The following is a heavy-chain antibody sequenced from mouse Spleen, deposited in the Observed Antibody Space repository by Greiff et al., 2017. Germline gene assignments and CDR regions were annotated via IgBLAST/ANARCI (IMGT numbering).Heavy chain of an antibody. J-gene: IGHJ2*01. CDR1: GFTFSSYT. Sequence: EVKLVESGGGLVKPGGSLKLSCAASGFTFSSYTMSWVRQTPEKRLEWVATISGGGGNTYYPDSVKGRFTISRDNAKNTLYLQMSSLRSEDTALYYCARLGIYGNLDYWGQGTTLTVSS. V-gene: IGHV5-9*01. CDR2: ISGGGGNT. D-gene: IGHD2-1*01. CDR3: ARLGIYGNLDY.